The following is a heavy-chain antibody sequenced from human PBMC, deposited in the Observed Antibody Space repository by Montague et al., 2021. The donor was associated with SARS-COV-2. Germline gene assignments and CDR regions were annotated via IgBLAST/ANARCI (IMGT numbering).Heavy chain of an antibody. CDR2: INHSGST. V-gene: IGHV4-34*01. CDR3: ARGADYDFWSGFLRYKWFDP. CDR1: GGSLSGYY. Sequence: SETLSLTCAVYGGSLSGYYWAWIRQTPVKGLEWIGEINHSGSTNYNPSLKGRLTISVDTSKKQFSLKLNSMTAADTAVYYCARGADYDFWSGFLRYKWFDPWGLGTPVTVSS. D-gene: IGHD3-3*01. J-gene: IGHJ5*02.